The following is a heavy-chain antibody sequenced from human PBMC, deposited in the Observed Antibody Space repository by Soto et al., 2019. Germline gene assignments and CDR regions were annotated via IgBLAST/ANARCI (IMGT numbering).Heavy chain of an antibody. D-gene: IGHD2-8*01. CDR3: ARRMLPALAYYGMDV. Sequence: PGESLKISCKGSGYSFTSYWIGWVRQMPGKGLEWMGIICPGDSDTRYSPSFQGQVTISADKSISTAYLQWSSLKASDTAMYYCARRMLPALAYYGMDVWGQGTTVTVSS. CDR2: ICPGDSDT. J-gene: IGHJ6*02. CDR1: GYSFTSYW. V-gene: IGHV5-51*01.